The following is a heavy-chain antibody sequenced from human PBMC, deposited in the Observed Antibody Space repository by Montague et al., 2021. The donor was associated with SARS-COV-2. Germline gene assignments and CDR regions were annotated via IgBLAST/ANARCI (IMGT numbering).Heavy chain of an antibody. CDR3: ARGLSRYSSGKTPFLHSEMDV. Sequence: SETLSLTCTVSGGSISSYYWSWIRQPPGKGLEWIGYIYYSGSTNYNPSLKSRVAISVDTTKNQFSLKLSSVTAADTAVYYCARGLSRYSSGKTPFLHSEMDVWGLGTTVTVSS. V-gene: IGHV4-59*01. D-gene: IGHD6-19*01. CDR2: IYYSGST. CDR1: GGSISSYY. J-gene: IGHJ6*02.